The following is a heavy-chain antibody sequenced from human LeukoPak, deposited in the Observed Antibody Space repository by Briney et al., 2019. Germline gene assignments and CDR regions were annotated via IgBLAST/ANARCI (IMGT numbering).Heavy chain of an antibody. Sequence: SETLSLTCTVSGGSISSSSYYWGWIRQPPGKGLEWIGSIYYSGSTYYNPSLKSRVTISVDTSKNQFSLKLSSVTAADTAVYYCASGDLEPLNFDYWGQGTLVTVSS. D-gene: IGHD1-14*01. CDR2: IYYSGST. CDR3: ASGDLEPLNFDY. CDR1: GGSISSSSYY. J-gene: IGHJ4*02. V-gene: IGHV4-39*07.